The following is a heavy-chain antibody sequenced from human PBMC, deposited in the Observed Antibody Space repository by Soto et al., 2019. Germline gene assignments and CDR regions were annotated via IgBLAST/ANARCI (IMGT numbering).Heavy chain of an antibody. Sequence: GSGPTLVNPTETLTLTCTVSGFSLSNARMGVSWIRQPPGKALEWLAHIFSNDEKSYSTSLKSRLTISKDTSKSQVVLTMTNMDPVDTATYYCARITVSSSSWYTYYYYGMDVWGQGTTVTVSS. CDR3: ARITVSSSSWYTYYYYGMDV. D-gene: IGHD6-13*01. CDR2: IFSNDEK. V-gene: IGHV2-26*01. CDR1: GFSLSNARMG. J-gene: IGHJ6*02.